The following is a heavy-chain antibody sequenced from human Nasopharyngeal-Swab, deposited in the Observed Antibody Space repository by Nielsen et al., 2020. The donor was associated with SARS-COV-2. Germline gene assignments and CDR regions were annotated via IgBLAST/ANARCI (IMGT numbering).Heavy chain of an antibody. V-gene: IGHV4-34*01. J-gene: IGHJ4*02. Sequence: SETLSLTCAVYGGSFSGYYWSWIRQPPGKGLEWIGEINHSGSTNYNPSLKSRVTISVDTSKNQFSLKLSSVTAADTAVYYCARSGGVGVGATTYVLDWGQGTLDTVSS. CDR2: INHSGST. CDR1: GGSFSGYY. D-gene: IGHD1-26*01. CDR3: ARSGGVGVGATTYVLD.